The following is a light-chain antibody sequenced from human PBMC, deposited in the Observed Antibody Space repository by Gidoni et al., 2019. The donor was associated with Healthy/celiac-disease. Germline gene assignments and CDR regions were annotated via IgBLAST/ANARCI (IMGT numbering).Light chain of an antibody. CDR3: QQSYSTPWT. Sequence: DIQMTQSPSSLSASVGDRVTITCRASQSISSYLHWYQQKPGKAPKLLIYAASSLQSGVPSRFSGSGSGKEFTLTISSLQPEDFATYYCQQSYSTPWTFGQGTKVEIK. CDR1: QSISSY. V-gene: IGKV1-39*01. CDR2: AAS. J-gene: IGKJ1*01.